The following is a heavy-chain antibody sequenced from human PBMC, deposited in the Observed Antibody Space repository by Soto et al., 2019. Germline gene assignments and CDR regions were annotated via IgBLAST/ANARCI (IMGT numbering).Heavy chain of an antibody. CDR3: ATSVRDMVRGVITPFDP. V-gene: IGHV1-24*01. D-gene: IGHD3-10*01. J-gene: IGHJ5*02. CDR1: GYTLTYLS. Sequence: ASVTVSCQVSGYTLTYLSMHWVRQAPGKGFEWMGGFDPEDGETIYAQKFQGRVTMTEDTSTDTAYMELSSLRSEDTAVYYCATSVRDMVRGVITPFDPWGQGTLVTVSS. CDR2: FDPEDGET.